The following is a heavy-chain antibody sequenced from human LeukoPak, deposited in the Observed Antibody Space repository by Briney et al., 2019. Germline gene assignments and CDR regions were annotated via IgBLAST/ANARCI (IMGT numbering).Heavy chain of an antibody. CDR3: AVNYYDSSGYGEYFQH. CDR2: IIPIFGTA. Sequence: ASVKVSCKASGGTFSSYAISWVRQAPGQGLEWMGGIIPIFGTANYEQKFQGRVTITTDESTSTAYMELSSLRSEDTAVYYCAVNYYDSSGYGEYFQHWGQGTLVTVSS. J-gene: IGHJ1*01. V-gene: IGHV1-69*05. CDR1: GGTFSSYA. D-gene: IGHD3-22*01.